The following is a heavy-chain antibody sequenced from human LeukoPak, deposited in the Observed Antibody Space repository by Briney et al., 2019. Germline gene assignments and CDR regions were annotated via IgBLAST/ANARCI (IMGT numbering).Heavy chain of an antibody. CDR1: GFTFSSYE. CDR2: ISSSGSTI. D-gene: IGHD2/OR15-2a*01. V-gene: IGHV3-48*03. J-gene: IGHJ4*02. Sequence: GGSLRLSCAASGFTFSSYEMNWVRQAPGKGLEWVSYISSSGSTIYYADSVKGRFTISRDNANNSLYLQMNSLRAEDTAVYCCALQSMGYFDYWGQGTLVTVSS. CDR3: ALQSMGYFDY.